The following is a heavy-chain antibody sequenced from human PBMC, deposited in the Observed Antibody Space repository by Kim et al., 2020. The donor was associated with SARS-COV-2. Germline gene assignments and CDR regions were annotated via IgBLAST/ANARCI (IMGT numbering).Heavy chain of an antibody. V-gene: IGHV3-30*07. J-gene: IGHJ3*02. D-gene: IGHD3-10*01. Sequence: VKCRCTISRENSKNTLYLQMNRLRAEDTAVYYCARDTPKVWFGDQNAFDIWGQGTMVTVSS. CDR3: ARDTPKVWFGDQNAFDI.